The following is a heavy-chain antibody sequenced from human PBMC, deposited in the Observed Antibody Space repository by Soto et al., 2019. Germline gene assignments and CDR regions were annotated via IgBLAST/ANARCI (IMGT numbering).Heavy chain of an antibody. CDR1: GYTFTSYA. CDR2: INAGNGNT. J-gene: IGHJ4*02. D-gene: IGHD2-15*01. V-gene: IGHV1-3*01. CDR3: ASPGRYCSGGSCYVFVY. Sequence: ASVKVSCKASGYTFTSYAMHWVRQAPGQRLEWMGWINAGNGNTKYSQKFQGRVTITRDTSASTAYMELSSLRSEDTAVYYCASPGRYCSGGSCYVFVYWRQGTLVTVSS.